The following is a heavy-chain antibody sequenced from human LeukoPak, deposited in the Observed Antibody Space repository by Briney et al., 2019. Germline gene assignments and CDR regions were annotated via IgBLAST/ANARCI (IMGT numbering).Heavy chain of an antibody. CDR3: ARNELEHPFDY. J-gene: IGHJ4*02. CDR2: IIPIFGTA. D-gene: IGHD1/OR15-1a*01. V-gene: IGHV1-69*01. CDR1: GGTFSSYA. Sequence: SVTVSFKASGGTFSSYAISWVRQAPRQGLEWMGGIIPIFGTANYAQKFQGRVTITADESTSTAYMELSSLRSEDTAVYYCARNELEHPFDYWGQGTLVTVSS.